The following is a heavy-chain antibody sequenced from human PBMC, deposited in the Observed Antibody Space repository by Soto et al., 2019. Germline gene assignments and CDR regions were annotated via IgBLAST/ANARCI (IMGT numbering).Heavy chain of an antibody. CDR1: GFTVSSNH. Sequence: DVQLVETGGGLIQPGGSLRLSCAASGFTVSSNHMSWVRQAPGKGLEWDSVIYSGGSTNYADSVKGRFTISRDNSKNTLYVQMNSLRVEDTAVYYCARDRALGSFDIWGQGTMVTVSS. CDR2: IYSGGST. V-gene: IGHV3-53*02. J-gene: IGHJ3*02. CDR3: ARDRALGSFDI. D-gene: IGHD7-27*01.